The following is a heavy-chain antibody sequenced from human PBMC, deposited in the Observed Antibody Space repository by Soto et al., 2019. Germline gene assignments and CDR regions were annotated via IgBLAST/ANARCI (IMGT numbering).Heavy chain of an antibody. CDR3: ARSGYYDSSGYYSLDYFVY. D-gene: IGHD3-22*01. J-gene: IGHJ4*01. CDR2: IIPIFGTA. Sequence: SVKVSCKASVGTFSTYSISWVRQAPGQGLEWMGGIIPIFGTANYAQKFQGRVTITADESTSTAYMELSSLRSEDTSVYYCARSGYYDSSGYYSLDYFVYWGQ. CDR1: VGTFSTYS. V-gene: IGHV1-69*13.